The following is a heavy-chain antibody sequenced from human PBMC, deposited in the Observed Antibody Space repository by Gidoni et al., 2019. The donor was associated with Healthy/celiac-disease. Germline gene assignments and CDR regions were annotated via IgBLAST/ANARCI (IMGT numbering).Heavy chain of an antibody. CDR1: GFPFRSSA. CDR2: ISGSGGST. CDR3: AKGGYVGNAQFDY. Sequence: EGQLLESGGGLVQPGGSLRLSCAAAGFPFRSSAMSWVRQAPGKGLEGVSAISGSGGSTYYADSVKGRFTISRDNSKNTLYLQMNCLRAEGTALYYCAKGGYVGNAQFDYWGQGTLVTVSS. J-gene: IGHJ4*02. V-gene: IGHV3-23*01. D-gene: IGHD3-16*01.